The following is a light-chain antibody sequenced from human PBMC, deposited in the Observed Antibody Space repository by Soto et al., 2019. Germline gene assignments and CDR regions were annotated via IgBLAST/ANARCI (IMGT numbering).Light chain of an antibody. Sequence: QSALTQPASVSGSPGQSITISCTGTSSDVGGYNYVSWYQQHPGKAPKLMIYEVSNRPSGVSNRFSGSKSGNTASLTISGLKAEDEGDYYCSSYTSSSTLVVFGGGTKLTVL. CDR3: SSYTSSSTLVV. V-gene: IGLV2-14*01. CDR2: EVS. CDR1: SSDVGGYNY. J-gene: IGLJ2*01.